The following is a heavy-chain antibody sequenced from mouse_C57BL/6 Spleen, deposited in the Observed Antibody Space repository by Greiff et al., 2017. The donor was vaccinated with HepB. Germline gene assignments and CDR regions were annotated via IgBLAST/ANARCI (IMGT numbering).Heavy chain of an antibody. CDR3: ASLSWYFDV. Sequence: EVQLVESGGGLVQPGGSLSLSCAASGFTFTDYYMSWVRQPPGKALEWLGFIRNKANGYTTEYSASVKGRFTISRDNSQSILYLQMNALRAEDSATYYCASLSWYFDVWGTGTTVTVSS. J-gene: IGHJ1*03. CDR1: GFTFTDYY. CDR2: IRNKANGYTT. V-gene: IGHV7-3*01.